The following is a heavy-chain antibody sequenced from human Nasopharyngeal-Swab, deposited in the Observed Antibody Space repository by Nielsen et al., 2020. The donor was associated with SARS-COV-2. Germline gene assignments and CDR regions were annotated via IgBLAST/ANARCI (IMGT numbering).Heavy chain of an antibody. CDR2: INPNSGGT. CDR1: GYTFTGYY. J-gene: IGHJ3*02. V-gene: IGHV1-2*02. Sequence: ASVKVSCKASGYTFTGYYMHWVRQAPGQGVEWMGWINPNSGGTNYAQKFQGRVTMTRDTSISTAYMELSRLRSDDTAVYYCARSRVFVVVPADYVDSRDAFDIWGQGTMVTVSS. D-gene: IGHD2-2*01. CDR3: ARSRVFVVVPADYVDSRDAFDI.